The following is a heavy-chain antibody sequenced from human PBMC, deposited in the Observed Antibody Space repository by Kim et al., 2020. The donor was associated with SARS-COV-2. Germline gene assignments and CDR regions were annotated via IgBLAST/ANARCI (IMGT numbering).Heavy chain of an antibody. V-gene: IGHV4-34*01. J-gene: IGHJ4*02. CDR2: INHSGST. CDR3: ARNPGGYSSEEVLGFDY. CDR1: GGSFSGYY. Sequence: SETLSLTCAVYGGSFSGYYWSWIRQPPGKGLEWIGEINHSGSTNYNPSLKSRVTISVDTSKNQFSLKLSSVTAADTAVYYCARNPGGYSSEEVLGFDYWGQGTLVTVSS. D-gene: IGHD6-19*01.